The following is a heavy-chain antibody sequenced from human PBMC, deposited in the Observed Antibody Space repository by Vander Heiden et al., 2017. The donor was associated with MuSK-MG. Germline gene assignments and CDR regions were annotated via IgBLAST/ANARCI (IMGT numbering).Heavy chain of an antibody. CDR1: GYSFTSYW. J-gene: IGHJ4*02. V-gene: IGHV5-51*01. CDR3: ARPQKGANYGSGSYGMGVVDY. Sequence: EVQLVQSGAEVKKPGESLKISCKGSGYSFTSYWIGWVRQMPGKGLEWMGIIYPGDSDTRYSPSFQGQVTISADKSISTAYLQWSSLKASDTAMYYCARPQKGANYGSGSYGMGVVDYWGQGTLVTVSS. D-gene: IGHD3-10*01. CDR2: IYPGDSDT.